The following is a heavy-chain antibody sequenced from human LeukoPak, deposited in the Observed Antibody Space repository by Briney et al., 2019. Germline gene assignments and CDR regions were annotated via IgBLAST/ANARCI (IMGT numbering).Heavy chain of an antibody. CDR1: GFPFSNYW. J-gene: IGHJ4*02. CDR3: VRDRGYSTFDY. CDR2: MKEDGGEI. V-gene: IGHV3-7*01. Sequence: GGSLRLSCAGSGFPFSNYWMAWVRQAPGKGLEWAANMKEDGGEINYVDSVKGRFTISRDNAKNSLDLQMSSLRVDDTAVYYCVRDRGYSTFDYWGQGTLVIVSS. D-gene: IGHD4-23*01.